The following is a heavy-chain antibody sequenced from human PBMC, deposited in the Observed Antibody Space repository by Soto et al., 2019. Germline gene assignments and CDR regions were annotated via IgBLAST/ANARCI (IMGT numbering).Heavy chain of an antibody. CDR2: IYYSGST. D-gene: IGHD6-13*01. CDR1: GGSISSSSYY. CDR3: ARRRIAAAGTGDLFDY. V-gene: IGHV4-39*01. J-gene: IGHJ4*02. Sequence: QLQLQESGPGLVKPSETLSLTCTVSGGSISSSSYYWGWIRQPPGKGLEWIGSIYYSGSTYYNPSLKSRVTISVDTSKNQFSLKLSAVTAADTAVYYGARRRIAAAGTGDLFDYWGQGTLVTVSS.